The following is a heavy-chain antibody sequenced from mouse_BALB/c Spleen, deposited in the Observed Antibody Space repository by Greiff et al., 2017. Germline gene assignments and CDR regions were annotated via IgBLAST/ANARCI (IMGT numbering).Heavy chain of an antibody. D-gene: IGHD2-1*01. V-gene: IGHV1-5*01. CDR3: TRGEGNNAMDF. CDR1: GYSFTSYW. CDR2: IYPGNSDT. Sequence: EVQLQQSGTVLARPGASVKMSCKASGYSFTSYWMHWVKQRPGQGLEWIGAIYPGNSDTSYNQKFKGKAKLTAVTSASTAYMELSSLTNEGSAVYYCTRGEGNNAMDFWGQGTSVTVSS. J-gene: IGHJ4*01.